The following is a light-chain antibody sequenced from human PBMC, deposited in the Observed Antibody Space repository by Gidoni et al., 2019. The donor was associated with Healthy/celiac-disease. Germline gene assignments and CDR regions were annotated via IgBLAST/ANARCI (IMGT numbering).Light chain of an antibody. CDR2: DDS. CDR1: KIGSKS. V-gene: IGLV3-21*02. Sequence: SYVLTQPPSVSVAPGQTARITCGGNKIGSKSVPGYQQKPGQAPVLVVYDDSDRPSGIAERFSGSNSGNTATLTISRVEAGDEADYYCQVWDSSSDHAVFGGGTQLTVL. CDR3: QVWDSSSDHAV. J-gene: IGLJ7*01.